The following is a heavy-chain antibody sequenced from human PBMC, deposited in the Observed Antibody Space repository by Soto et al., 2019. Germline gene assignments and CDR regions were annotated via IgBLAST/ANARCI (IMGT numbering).Heavy chain of an antibody. CDR2: IYHSGST. Sequence: SETLSLTCAVSGYSISSGYYWGWIRPPPGKGLEWIGSIYHSGSTYYNPSLKSRVTISVDTSKNQFSLKLSSVTAADTAVYYCASRYQLLSYFDYWGQGTLVTVSS. D-gene: IGHD2-2*01. V-gene: IGHV4-38-2*01. CDR1: GYSISSGYY. CDR3: ASRYQLLSYFDY. J-gene: IGHJ4*02.